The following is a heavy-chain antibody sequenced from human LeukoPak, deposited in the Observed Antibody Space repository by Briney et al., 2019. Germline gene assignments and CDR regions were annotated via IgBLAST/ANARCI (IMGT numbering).Heavy chain of an antibody. CDR1: GFTFSNYW. V-gene: IGHV3-7*05. J-gene: IGHJ4*02. CDR2: IKEDGSEK. D-gene: IGHD6-25*01. CDR3: ARDLRRIAAYYFDY. Sequence: GGSLRLSCATSGFTFSNYWMSWVRQAPGKGLEWVANIKEDGSEKNYVDSVKGRFTISRDNAKNSLYLQMNSLRAEDTAIYYCARDLRRIAAYYFDYWGQGTLVTVSS.